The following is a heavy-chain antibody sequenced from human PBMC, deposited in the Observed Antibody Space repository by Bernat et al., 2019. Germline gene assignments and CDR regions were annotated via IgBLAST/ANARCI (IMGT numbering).Heavy chain of an antibody. CDR1: GGSFSGYY. V-gene: IGHV4-34*01. Sequence: QVQLQQWGAGLLKPSETLSLTCAVYGGSFSGYYWSWIRQPPGKGLEWIGEINHSGSTNYIPSLKSRVTISVDTSKNQFALKLSSVTAAETAVYYCARGVSRYYDFWSGYSQNWFDPWGQGTLVTVSS. D-gene: IGHD3-3*01. CDR2: INHSGST. J-gene: IGHJ5*02. CDR3: ARGVSRYYDFWSGYSQNWFDP.